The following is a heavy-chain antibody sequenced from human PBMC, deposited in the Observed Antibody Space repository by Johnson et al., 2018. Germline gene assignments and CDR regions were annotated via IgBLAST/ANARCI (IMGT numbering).Heavy chain of an antibody. V-gene: IGHV1-69*12. D-gene: IGHD3-22*01. CDR1: GGTFSSYA. Sequence: QVQLVQSGAEVKKPGSSVKVSCKASGGTFSSYAISWVRQAPGQGLEWMGGIIPIFGTANYAQKFQGRVTITADESTSTAYMELSSLRSEDTAVYFCARSYYYDSRCYYPTEDAFDIWGQGTMVTVSS. CDR2: IIPIFGTA. J-gene: IGHJ3*02. CDR3: ARSYYYDSRCYYPTEDAFDI.